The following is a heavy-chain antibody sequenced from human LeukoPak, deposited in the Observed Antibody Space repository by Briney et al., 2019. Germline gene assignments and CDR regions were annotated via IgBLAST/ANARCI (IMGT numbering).Heavy chain of an antibody. CDR1: GFTFSRYG. Sequence: GKSLTLSCAASGFTFSRYGMHWVRQAPGKGLEWVAVIWYGGSNKNYAASVTGRFTISRDNPRNTLYLEMDRLRVEDTAVYYCARSGFGVLYYYGIDVWGQGTTVTVSS. D-gene: IGHD3-10*01. CDR3: ARSGFGVLYYYGIDV. V-gene: IGHV3-33*01. J-gene: IGHJ6*02. CDR2: IWYGGSNK.